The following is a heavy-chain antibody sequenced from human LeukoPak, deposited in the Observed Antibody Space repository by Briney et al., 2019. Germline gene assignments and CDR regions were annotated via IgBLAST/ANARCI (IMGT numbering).Heavy chain of an antibody. Sequence: GGSLRLSCAASGFTFSSYAMSWVRQAPGKGLEWVSAISGSGGSTYYADSVKGRFTISRDNCKNTLYLQVNSLRAEDAAVYYCAKESGRYYGSGFCDYWGQGTLVTVSS. CDR1: GFTFSSYA. V-gene: IGHV3-23*01. J-gene: IGHJ4*02. CDR3: AKESGRYYGSGFCDY. D-gene: IGHD3-10*01. CDR2: ISGSGGST.